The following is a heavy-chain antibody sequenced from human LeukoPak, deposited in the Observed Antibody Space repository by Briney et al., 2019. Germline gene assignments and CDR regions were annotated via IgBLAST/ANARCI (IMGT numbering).Heavy chain of an antibody. Sequence: GRSLRLSCAASGFTFSSYGMHWVRQAPGKGLEWVAVIWYDGSNKNYADSVKGRFTISRDNSKNTLYLQMNSLRAEDTAVYYCAKDLPGLAVAGIFDYWGQGTLVTVSS. J-gene: IGHJ4*02. D-gene: IGHD6-19*01. V-gene: IGHV3-33*06. CDR2: IWYDGSNK. CDR1: GFTFSSYG. CDR3: AKDLPGLAVAGIFDY.